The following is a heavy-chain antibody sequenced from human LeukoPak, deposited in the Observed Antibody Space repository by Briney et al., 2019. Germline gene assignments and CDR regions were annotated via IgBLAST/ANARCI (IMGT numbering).Heavy chain of an antibody. CDR3: ARIQSSSSPFDY. D-gene: IGHD2-2*01. CDR1: VGSVSSNY. V-gene: IGHV4-59*02. J-gene: IGHJ4*02. CDR2: IYYSGTI. Sequence: SETLSLTSTVPVGSVSSNYSRWIPQPPGEGLECIGYIYYSGTITYNPSLESRFTISVDTSKNQFSLRLSSVTAADTAVYYCARIQSSSSPFDYWGQGTLVTVSS.